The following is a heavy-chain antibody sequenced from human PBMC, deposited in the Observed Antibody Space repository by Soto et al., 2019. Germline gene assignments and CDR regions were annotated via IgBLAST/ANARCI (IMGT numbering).Heavy chain of an antibody. CDR2: ISYDGSNK. CDR3: AKHYYDSSGSLC. CDR1: GFTFSSYG. Sequence: QVQLVESGGGVVQPGRSLRLSCAASGFTFSSYGMHWVRQAPGKGLEWVAVISYDGSNKYYADSVKGRFTISRVNSKNTLYLQMNSLRAEDTAVYYCAKHYYDSSGSLCWGQGTLVTVSS. J-gene: IGHJ4*02. D-gene: IGHD3-22*01. V-gene: IGHV3-30*18.